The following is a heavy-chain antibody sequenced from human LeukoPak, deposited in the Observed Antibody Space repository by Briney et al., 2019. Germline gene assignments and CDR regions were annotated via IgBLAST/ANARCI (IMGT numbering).Heavy chain of an antibody. D-gene: IGHD3-10*01. CDR1: GFTFSSYA. Sequence: QAGGSLRLSCAASGFTFSSYAMSWVRQAPGKGLEWVSAISGSGGSTYYADSVKGRFTNSRDNSKNTLYLQMNSLRAEDTAVYYCAKDQGFLSYYGSGSPFDYWGQGTLVTVSS. J-gene: IGHJ4*02. CDR2: ISGSGGST. CDR3: AKDQGFLSYYGSGSPFDY. V-gene: IGHV3-23*01.